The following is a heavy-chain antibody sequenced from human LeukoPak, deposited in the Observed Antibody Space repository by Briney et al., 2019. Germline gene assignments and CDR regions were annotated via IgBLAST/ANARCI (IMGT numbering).Heavy chain of an antibody. D-gene: IGHD5-12*01. CDR1: GGSFSGYY. CDR3: ARDPGSGYEEHFDY. CDR2: ISSSGSTM. Sequence: LSFTCAVYGGSFSGYYWSWIRQAPGKGLEWVSYISSSGSTMYYTDSVKGRFTISRDNAKDSLYLQMNSLRAEDTAVYYCARDPGSGYEEHFDYWGQGTLVTVSS. J-gene: IGHJ4*02. V-gene: IGHV3-11*01.